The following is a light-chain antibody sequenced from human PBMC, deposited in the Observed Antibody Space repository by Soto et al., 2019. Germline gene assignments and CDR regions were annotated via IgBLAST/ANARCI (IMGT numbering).Light chain of an antibody. CDR3: QQYGSSRT. V-gene: IGKV3-20*01. CDR1: QSVSSSY. CDR2: GAS. Sequence: EIVLTQSPGTLSLSPGERATLSCRASQSVSSSYLAWYQQKPGQAPRLLIYGASSRATGIPDRFSGSGSGTDFTLTISRLEPEDFAVYYGQQYGSSRTFGHGTKVEIK. J-gene: IGKJ1*01.